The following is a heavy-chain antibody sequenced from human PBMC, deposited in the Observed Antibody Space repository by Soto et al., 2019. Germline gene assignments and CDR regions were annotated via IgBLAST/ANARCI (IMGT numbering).Heavy chain of an antibody. J-gene: IGHJ5*02. CDR3: ARDRRWLPRGPNNWLNL. V-gene: IGHV4-30-4*01. CDR2: IYYDGHT. D-gene: IGHD5-12*01. CDR1: GGSINSGDYY. Sequence: PSETLSLTCTVSGGSINSGDYYWTWVRQPPGKGLEWIGYIYYDGHTHHNPSLKSRVAMSIDTSNNHFSLNLSSVTAADTPVYYCARDRRWLPRGPNNWLNLWGQVTQVTVSS.